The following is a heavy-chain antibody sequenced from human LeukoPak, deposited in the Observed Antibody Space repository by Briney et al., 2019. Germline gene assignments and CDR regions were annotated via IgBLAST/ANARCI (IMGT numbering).Heavy chain of an antibody. CDR1: GGSISSYY. CDR2: IYYSGST. Sequence: SETLSLTCTVSGGSISSYYWSWIRQPPGKGLECIGHIYYSGSTNYNPSLKSRVTISVDTSKNQFSLKLSSVTAADTAVYYCARGSSRGSTGYWFDPWGQGTLVTVSS. D-gene: IGHD3-16*01. CDR3: ARGSSRGSTGYWFDP. V-gene: IGHV4-59*12. J-gene: IGHJ5*02.